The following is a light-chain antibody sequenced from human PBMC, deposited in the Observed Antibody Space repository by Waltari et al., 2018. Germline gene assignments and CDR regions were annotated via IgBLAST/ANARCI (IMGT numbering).Light chain of an antibody. J-gene: IGKJ2*01. CDR1: QSLLYNSNNKNY. CDR2: WAS. CDR3: QQYYTAPYT. Sequence: EIVMTQSPDSLAVSLGEKATINCKSNQSLLYNSNNKNYLAWYQQKPGQPLKLFFYWASSRDSGVPDRFSGSGSGTDFTLTIGSLQAEDVAVYYCQQYYTAPYTFGQGTKLEIK. V-gene: IGKV4-1*01.